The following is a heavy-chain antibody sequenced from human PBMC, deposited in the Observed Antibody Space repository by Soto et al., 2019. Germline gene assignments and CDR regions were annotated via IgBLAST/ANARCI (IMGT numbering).Heavy chain of an antibody. J-gene: IGHJ4*02. D-gene: IGHD5-18*01. V-gene: IGHV4-38-2*02. Sequence: SETLCLTCAVSGYSISSGYYWGWIRQPPGKGLEWIGSIYHSGSTYYNPSLKSRVTISVDTSKNQFSLKLSSVTAADTAVYYCARDPPDTAMVTAFDYWGQGTLVTVSS. CDR2: IYHSGST. CDR3: ARDPPDTAMVTAFDY. CDR1: GYSISSGYY.